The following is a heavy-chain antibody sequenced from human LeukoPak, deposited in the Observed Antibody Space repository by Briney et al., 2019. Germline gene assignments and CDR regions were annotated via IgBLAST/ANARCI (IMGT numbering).Heavy chain of an antibody. J-gene: IGHJ4*02. V-gene: IGHV7-4-1*02. D-gene: IGHD3-9*01. CDR3: ARRDTYYDILTGYRAYYFDY. CDR1: GYTFTSYA. CDR2: INTNTGNP. Sequence: ASVKVSCKASGYTFTSYAMNWVRQAPGQGLEWMGWINTNTGNPTYAQGFTGRFVFSLDTSVSTAYLQISNLKAEDTAVYYCARRDTYYDILTGYRAYYFDYWGQGTLVTVSS.